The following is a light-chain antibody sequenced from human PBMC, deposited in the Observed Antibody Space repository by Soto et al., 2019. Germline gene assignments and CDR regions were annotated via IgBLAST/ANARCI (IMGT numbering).Light chain of an antibody. J-gene: IGKJ1*01. CDR2: GAS. V-gene: IGKV1-6*01. CDR1: EGIRHD. CDR3: LQDYNYPDT. Sequence: AIQMTQSPSSLSASVGDRVTITCRASEGIRHDLGWYQQKPGKAPKLLIYGASTLQTGVPSRFSGSGSDTDFTLTISSLQAEDFATYYCLQDYNYPDTFGQGTKVEIK.